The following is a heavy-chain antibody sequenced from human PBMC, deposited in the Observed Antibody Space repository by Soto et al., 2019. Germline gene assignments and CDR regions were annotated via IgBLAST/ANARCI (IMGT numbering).Heavy chain of an antibody. J-gene: IGHJ4*02. CDR1: GGSISSYY. Sequence: SETLSLTCTVSGGSISSYYWSWIRQPPGKGLEWIGYIYYSGSTTYNPSHKSRCTISVVTCKNQFSRKLSSVTAADTAVYYCARAQRNYYGSGSYFFDYWGQGTLVTVSS. CDR2: IYYSGST. D-gene: IGHD3-10*01. CDR3: ARAQRNYYGSGSYFFDY. V-gene: IGHV4-59*01.